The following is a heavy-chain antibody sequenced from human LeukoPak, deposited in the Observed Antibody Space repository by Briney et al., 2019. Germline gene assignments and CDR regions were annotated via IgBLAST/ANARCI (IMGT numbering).Heavy chain of an antibody. CDR1: GYTFTGYY. CDR2: INPNSGGT. V-gene: IGHV1-2*02. J-gene: IGHJ4*02. D-gene: IGHD6-13*01. CDR3: ARGPAVIAAAVGQVVNY. Sequence: ASVKVSCKASGYTFTGYYMHWVRQAPGQGLEWMGWINPNSGGTNYAQKFQGRVTLTRDTSISTAYMELSRLRSDDTAVYYCARGPAVIAAAVGQVVNYWGQGTLVTVSS.